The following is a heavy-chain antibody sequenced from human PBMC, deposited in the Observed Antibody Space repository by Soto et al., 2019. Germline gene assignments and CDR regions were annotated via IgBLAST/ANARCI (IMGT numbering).Heavy chain of an antibody. V-gene: IGHV3-23*01. CDR3: AKYSMTTRSNFDY. CDR1: GFTCSSWA. J-gene: IGHJ4*02. D-gene: IGHD4-17*01. CDR2: ISGSGGST. Sequence: TGGSLRLSCAACGFTCSSWAMSWVRQAPGKGLEWVSAISGSGGSTYYADSVKGRFTISRDNSKNTLYLQMNSLRAEDTAVYYCAKYSMTTRSNFDYWGQGTLVTVSS.